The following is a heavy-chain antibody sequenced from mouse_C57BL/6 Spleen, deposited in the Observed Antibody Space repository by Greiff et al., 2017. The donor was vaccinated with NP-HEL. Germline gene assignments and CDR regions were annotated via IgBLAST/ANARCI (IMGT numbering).Heavy chain of an antibody. CDR3: AREGTGYAMDY. CDR2: ISDGGSYT. J-gene: IGHJ4*01. V-gene: IGHV5-4*01. CDR1: GFTFSSYA. D-gene: IGHD3-3*01. Sequence: DVKLVESGGGLVKPGGSLKLSCAASGFTFSSYAMSWVRQTPEKRLEWVATISDGGSYTYYPDNVKGRFTISRDNAKNNLYLQMSHLKSEDTAMYYCAREGTGYAMDYWGQGTSVTVSS.